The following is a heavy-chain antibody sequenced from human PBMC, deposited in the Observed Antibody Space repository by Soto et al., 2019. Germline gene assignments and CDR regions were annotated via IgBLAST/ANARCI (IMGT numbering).Heavy chain of an antibody. D-gene: IGHD2-21*01. CDR3: TRIAPSYNMDV. Sequence: EVHLVESGGGLVQPGGSLRLSCAASGFTFSGSAMHWVGQASGKGLEWVGRIRNKADNYATAYTASVKGRFIISRDDSKNTAYLQMNSLKIEDTALYYCTRIAPSYNMDVWGQGTTVTVSS. J-gene: IGHJ6*02. CDR1: GFTFSGSA. CDR2: IRNKADNYAT. V-gene: IGHV3-73*02.